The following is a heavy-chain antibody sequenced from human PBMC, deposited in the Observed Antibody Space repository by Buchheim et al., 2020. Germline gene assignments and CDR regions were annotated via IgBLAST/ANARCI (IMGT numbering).Heavy chain of an antibody. CDR2: IIPIFGTA. J-gene: IGHJ4*02. D-gene: IGHD3-10*01. CDR1: GYTFTGYY. CDR3: ARVGPSMVRAQREY. Sequence: QVQLVQSGAEVKKPGASVKVSCKASGYTFTGYYMHWVRQAPGQGLEWMGGIIPIFGTANYAQKFQGRVTITADESTSTAYMELSSLRSEDTAVYYCARVGPSMVRAQREYWGQGTL. V-gene: IGHV1-69*01.